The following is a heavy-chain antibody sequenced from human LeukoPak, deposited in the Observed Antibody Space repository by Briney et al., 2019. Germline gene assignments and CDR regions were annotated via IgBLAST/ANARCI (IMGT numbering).Heavy chain of an antibody. CDR2: IWYDGSNK. D-gene: IGHD2-2*01. J-gene: IGHJ6*02. CDR3: ARVNAGPLYYYYGMDV. V-gene: IGHV3-33*01. Sequence: PGGSLRLSCAASGFTFSSYGMPWVRQAPGKGLEWVAVIWYDGSNKYYADSVKGRFTISRDNSKNTLYLQMNSLRAEDTAVYYCARVNAGPLYYYYGMDVWGQGTTVAVSS. CDR1: GFTFSSYG.